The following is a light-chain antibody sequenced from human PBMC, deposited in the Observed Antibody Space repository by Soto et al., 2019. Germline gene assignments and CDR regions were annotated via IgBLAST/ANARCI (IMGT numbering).Light chain of an antibody. CDR3: SSSTNTNTLVI. J-gene: IGLJ2*01. CDR2: EGT. V-gene: IGLV2-14*01. Sequence: LTQPASVSGSPGQSITISCTGTSSDIGRYKFVSWFQQHPGKAPKLMIFEGTNRPSGVSNRFSGSKSGNTASLTISGLQAEDEAIYFCSSSTNTNTLVIFGGGTKVTVL. CDR1: SSDIGRYKF.